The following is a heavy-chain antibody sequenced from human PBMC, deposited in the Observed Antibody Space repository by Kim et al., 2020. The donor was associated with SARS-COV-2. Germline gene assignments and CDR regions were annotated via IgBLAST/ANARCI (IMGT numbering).Heavy chain of an antibody. V-gene: IGHV3-23*01. Sequence: GGSLRLSCAASGFTFSNYAMSWVRQAPGKGLEWVSSIITRGAWTRYAESVKGRFTISRDDSKNTLYLQMNSLTVDDTAVYFCAKGDANNWNFDNWGQGSLVTVSS. CDR1: GFTFSNYA. CDR3: AKGDANNWNFDN. D-gene: IGHD2-2*01. J-gene: IGHJ4*02. CDR2: IITRGAWT.